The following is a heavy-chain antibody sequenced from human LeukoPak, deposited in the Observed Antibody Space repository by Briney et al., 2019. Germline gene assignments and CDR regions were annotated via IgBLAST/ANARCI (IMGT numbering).Heavy chain of an antibody. D-gene: IGHD5-18*01. Sequence: GGSLRLSCAASGFTFSSFGMSWVRQAPGKGLQWVAVIWYDGSNKYYADSVKGRFTISRDNSKNTLYLQMNSLRAEDTAVYYCARDRDGYNYVFLGYWGQGTLVTVSS. CDR2: IWYDGSNK. CDR1: GFTFSSFG. V-gene: IGHV3-33*01. J-gene: IGHJ4*02. CDR3: ARDRDGYNYVFLGY.